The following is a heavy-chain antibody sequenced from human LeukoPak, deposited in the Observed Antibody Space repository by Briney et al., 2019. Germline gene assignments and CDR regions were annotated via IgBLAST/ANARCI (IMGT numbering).Heavy chain of an antibody. CDR1: GFTFSNYS. CDR3: ASGSVDTAMVPFDY. V-gene: IGHV3-21*01. Sequence: GGSLRLSCTASGFTFSNYSMNWVRQAPGKGLEWVSSISSSSSYIYYADSVKGRFTISRDNAKNSLYLQMNSLRAEDTAVYYCASGSVDTAMVPFDYWGQGTLVTVSS. J-gene: IGHJ4*02. CDR2: ISSSSSYI. D-gene: IGHD5-18*01.